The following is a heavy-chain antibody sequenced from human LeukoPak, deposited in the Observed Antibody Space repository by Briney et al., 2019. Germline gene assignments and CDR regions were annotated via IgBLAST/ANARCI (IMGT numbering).Heavy chain of an antibody. V-gene: IGHV4-38-2*02. CDR3: ARDQDYYGSGSYGPDY. Sequence: SETLSLTCTVSGYSITTGYYWGWIRQPPGKGLEWIGSIYTTGSTFYNPSLKSRVTISVDTSKNQFALRLSSVTAADTAVYYCARDQDYYGSGSYGPDYWGQGTLVTVSS. CDR1: GYSITTGYY. J-gene: IGHJ4*02. CDR2: IYTTGST. D-gene: IGHD3-10*01.